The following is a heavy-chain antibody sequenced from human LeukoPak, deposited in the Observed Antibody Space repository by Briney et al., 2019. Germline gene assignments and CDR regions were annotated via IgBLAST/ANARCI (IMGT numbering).Heavy chain of an antibody. D-gene: IGHD1-20*01. J-gene: IGHJ3*02. CDR3: ARELITKADAFDI. Sequence: SETLSLTCTVSGGSISSNSYYWGWIRQPPGKGLKWIGSIYYSGSTYYNPSLKSRVTMSVDTSKNQLSLKLTSVTAADTAVYYCARELITKADAFDIWGQGTMVTVSS. CDR1: GGSISSNSYY. V-gene: IGHV4-39*07. CDR2: IYYSGST.